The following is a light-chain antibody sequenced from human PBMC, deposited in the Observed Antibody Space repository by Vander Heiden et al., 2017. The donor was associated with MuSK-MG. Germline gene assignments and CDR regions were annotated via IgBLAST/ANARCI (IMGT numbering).Light chain of an antibody. Sequence: IQLTPSPSSLSASVGDRVTITCQASQDISNYLNWYQQKPGKAPKLLIYDASNLETGVPSRFSGSGSGTDFTFTISSLQPEDIATYYCQQYDNLPITFGQGTRLEIK. CDR3: QQYDNLPIT. V-gene: IGKV1-33*01. CDR1: QDISNY. CDR2: DAS. J-gene: IGKJ5*01.